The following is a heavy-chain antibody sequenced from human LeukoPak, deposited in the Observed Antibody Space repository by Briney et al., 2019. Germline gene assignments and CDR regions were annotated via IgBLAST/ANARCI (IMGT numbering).Heavy chain of an antibody. CDR3: ARRRYYYYYMDV. Sequence: GGSLRLSCAASGFTFSSYAMHWVRQAPGKGLEWVAVISYDGSNKYYADSVKGRFTISRDNSKNTLYLQMNSLRAEDTAVYYCARRRYYYYYMDVWGKGTTVTISS. CDR2: ISYDGSNK. J-gene: IGHJ6*03. CDR1: GFTFSSYA. V-gene: IGHV3-30*04.